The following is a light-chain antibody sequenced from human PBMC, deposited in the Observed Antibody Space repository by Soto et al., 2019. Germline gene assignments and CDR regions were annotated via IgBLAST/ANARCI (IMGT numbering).Light chain of an antibody. CDR3: SSYAGANIV. J-gene: IGLJ1*01. V-gene: IGLV2-8*01. CDR1: SSDVGANNY. Sequence: QSALTQPPSASGSPGQSVTIFCTGTSSDVGANNYVSWYQQHPGKAPKLMIYEVTKRPSGVPDRFSGSKSGNRASLTLSGLQAEDEADYYCSSYAGANIVFGTGTKLTVL. CDR2: EVT.